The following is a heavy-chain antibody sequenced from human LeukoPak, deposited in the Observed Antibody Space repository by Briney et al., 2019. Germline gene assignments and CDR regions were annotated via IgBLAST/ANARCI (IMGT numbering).Heavy chain of an antibody. CDR3: AKKVVPAAMDDPATPLRYFDWPVPRGWFDP. D-gene: IGHD3-9*01. J-gene: IGHJ5*02. V-gene: IGHV3-66*01. CDR2: FFSGGST. Sequence: PGGSLRLSCAASGFTVSDNHISWVRQAPGKGLEWVSVFFSGGSTHYPDSVRGRFIISRDDSKNTLYLQMNSLRAEDTAVYYCAKKVVPAAMDDPATPLRYFDWPVPRGWFDPWGQGTLVTVSS. CDR1: GFTVSDNH.